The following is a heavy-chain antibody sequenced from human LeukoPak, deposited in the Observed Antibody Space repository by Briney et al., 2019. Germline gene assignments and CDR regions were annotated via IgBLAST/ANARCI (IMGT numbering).Heavy chain of an antibody. CDR3: AKWGPYCVGDYCPALDS. CDR1: RFTFSNYW. V-gene: IGHV3-7*01. CDR2: INQDGSKK. Sequence: PGGSLRLSCVGSRFTFSNYWMSWVRQAPGKGLEWVANINQDGSKKRYADSMKGRFTISRDNAKESLYLQLNSLRAEDTAVYYCAKWGPYCVGDYCPALDSWGPGTLVTVSS. J-gene: IGHJ4*02. D-gene: IGHD2-21*02.